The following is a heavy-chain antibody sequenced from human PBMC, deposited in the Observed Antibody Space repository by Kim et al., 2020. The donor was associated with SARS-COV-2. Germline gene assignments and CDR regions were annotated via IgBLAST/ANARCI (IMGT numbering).Heavy chain of an antibody. CDR2: ISSSSSTI. J-gene: IGHJ6*02. CDR3: ARDKGYCSSTSCYYYGMDV. V-gene: IGHV3-48*04. Sequence: GGSLRLSCAASGFTFSSYSMNWVRQAPGKGLEWVSYISSSSSTIYYADSVKGRFTISRDNAKNSLYLQMNSLRAEDTAVYYCARDKGYCSSTSCYYYGMDVWGQGTTVTVSS. CDR1: GFTFSSYS. D-gene: IGHD2-2*01.